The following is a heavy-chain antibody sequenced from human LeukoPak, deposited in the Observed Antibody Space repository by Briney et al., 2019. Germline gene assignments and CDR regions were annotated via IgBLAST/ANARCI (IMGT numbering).Heavy chain of an antibody. J-gene: IGHJ4*02. D-gene: IGHD3-10*01. CDR2: IKQDGSEN. Sequence: GGSLRLSCAASGFTFSSYWMSWVRQAPGKGLEWVANIKQDGSENYYVDFVKGRFTIFRDNAKNLLYLQMNGLGVEDTAVYYCARVGSLWFGEGYFDYWGQGTLVTVSS. CDR3: ARVGSLWFGEGYFDY. CDR1: GFTFSSYW. V-gene: IGHV3-7*01.